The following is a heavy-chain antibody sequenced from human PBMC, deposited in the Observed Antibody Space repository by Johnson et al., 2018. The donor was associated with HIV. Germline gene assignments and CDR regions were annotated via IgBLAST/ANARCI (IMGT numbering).Heavy chain of an antibody. CDR3: ANKPEQWLVADDAFDI. D-gene: IGHD6-19*01. V-gene: IGHV3-30*01. CDR2: ISYDGNNK. Sequence: QEQLVESGGGLAKPAWSPRISCAASRFTFSSYAMHWVRQAPGKGLEWVAVISYDGNNKYYADSVKGRFTISRDNSKNTLYLQMNSRRAEDTAVYYCANKPEQWLVADDAFDIWGQGTMVTVSS. J-gene: IGHJ3*02. CDR1: RFTFSSYA.